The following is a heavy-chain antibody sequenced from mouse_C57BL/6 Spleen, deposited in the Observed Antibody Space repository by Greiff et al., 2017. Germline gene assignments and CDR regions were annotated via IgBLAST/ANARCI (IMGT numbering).Heavy chain of an antibody. V-gene: IGHV1-59*01. D-gene: IGHD1-1*01. Sequence: QVQLKQPGAELVRPGTSVKLSCKASGYTFTSYWMHWVKQRPGQGLEWIGVIDPSASYTNYNQKFKGKATLTVDTSSSTAYMQLSSLTSEDSAVYYCARGDYYGSDWYFDVWGTGTTVTVSS. CDR3: ARGDYYGSDWYFDV. J-gene: IGHJ1*03. CDR1: GYTFTSYW. CDR2: IDPSASYT.